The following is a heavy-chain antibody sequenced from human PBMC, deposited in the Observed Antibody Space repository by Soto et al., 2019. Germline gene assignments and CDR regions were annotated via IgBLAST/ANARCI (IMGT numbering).Heavy chain of an antibody. CDR3: ARGGSGSYYILYNWFDP. J-gene: IGHJ5*02. V-gene: IGHV4-4*02. Sequence: PSETLSLTCAVSGGSISSSNWWSWVRQPPGKGLEWIGEIYHSGSTNYNPSLKSRVTISVDKSKNQFSLKLSSVTAADTAVYYCARGGSGSYYILYNWFDPWGQRTLVTVSS. D-gene: IGHD3-10*01. CDR1: GGSISSSNW. CDR2: IYHSGST.